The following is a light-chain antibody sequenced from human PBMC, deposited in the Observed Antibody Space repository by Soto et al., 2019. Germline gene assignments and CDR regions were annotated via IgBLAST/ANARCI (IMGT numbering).Light chain of an antibody. V-gene: IGKV3-20*01. Sequence: EIVLTQCPGTMSLSPGERATLSCRASQSVNSNYLAWYQRKPGQAPRLLIYGASNRATDIPYRFSASGSGTDFTLTITRLEAEDFAVYYCQQYDSTPPTFGQGTKVEVK. CDR1: QSVNSNY. J-gene: IGKJ1*01. CDR3: QQYDSTPPT. CDR2: GAS.